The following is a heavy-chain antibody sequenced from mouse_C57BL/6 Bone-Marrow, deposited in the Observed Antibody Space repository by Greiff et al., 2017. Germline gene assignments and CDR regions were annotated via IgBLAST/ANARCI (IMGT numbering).Heavy chain of an antibody. Sequence: VQLQQSGPVLVKPGASVKMSCKASGYTFTDYYMNWVKQSHGKSLEWIGVINPYNGGTSYNQKFKGKDTLTVDKSSSTAYMELNSLTSEDSAVXYCARAGWDYFDYWGQGTTLTVSS. D-gene: IGHD1-1*02. CDR3: ARAGWDYFDY. V-gene: IGHV1-19*01. J-gene: IGHJ2*01. CDR1: GYTFTDYY. CDR2: INPYNGGT.